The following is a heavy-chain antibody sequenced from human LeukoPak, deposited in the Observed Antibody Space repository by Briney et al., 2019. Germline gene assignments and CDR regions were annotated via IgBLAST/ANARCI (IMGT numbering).Heavy chain of an antibody. CDR2: ISSSGTTF. CDR3: AKDRYSSSWYRAVLCYFDY. Sequence: GGSLRLSCAASGFPFSSYSMNWVRQAPGKGLEWLSYISSSGTTFYDADSVKGRFTISRDNSKNTLYLQMNSLRAEDTAVYYCAKDRYSSSWYRAVLCYFDYWGQGTLVTVSS. CDR1: GFPFSSYS. V-gene: IGHV3-48*01. D-gene: IGHD6-13*01. J-gene: IGHJ4*02.